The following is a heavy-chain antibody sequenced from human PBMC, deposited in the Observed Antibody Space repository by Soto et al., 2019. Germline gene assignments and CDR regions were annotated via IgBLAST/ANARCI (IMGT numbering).Heavy chain of an antibody. CDR2: IWYDGSNK. V-gene: IGHV3-33*01. D-gene: IGHD6-6*01. J-gene: IGHJ4*02. CDR3: ARDSSSSGSFDY. Sequence: QVQLVESGGGVVQPGRSLRLSCAASGFTFSSYGMHWVRQAPGKGLEWVAVIWYDGSNKYYADSVKGLFTISRDTSKHTLYLQMNSLRAEDTAVYYCARDSSSSGSFDYWVQGTLDTVSS. CDR1: GFTFSSYG.